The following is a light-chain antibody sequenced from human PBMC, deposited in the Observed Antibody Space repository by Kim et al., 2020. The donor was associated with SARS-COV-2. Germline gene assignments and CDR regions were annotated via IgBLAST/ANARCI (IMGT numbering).Light chain of an antibody. Sequence: PGQTARITCSGDALAKQYAFWFQQKPGQAPVLVIYNDSDRPSGIHERFSGSSSGTTVTLTISGVQAEDEADYYCQSADSIGTYWVFGGGTKVTVL. J-gene: IGLJ3*02. V-gene: IGLV3-25*03. CDR3: QSADSIGTYWV. CDR1: ALAKQY. CDR2: NDS.